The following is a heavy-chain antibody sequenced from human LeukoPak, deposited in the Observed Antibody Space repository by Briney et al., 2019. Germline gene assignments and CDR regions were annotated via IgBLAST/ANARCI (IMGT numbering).Heavy chain of an antibody. CDR2: IYYSGST. CDR3: ARDRSGYPTGALDY. Sequence: SETLSLTCTVSGGSISSSSYYWGWIRQPPGKGLEWIGSIYYSGSTYYNPSLKSRVTISVDTSKNQFSLKLSSVTAADTAVYYCARDRSGYPTGALDYWGQGTLVTVSS. CDR1: GGSISSSSYY. D-gene: IGHD5-12*01. V-gene: IGHV4-39*02. J-gene: IGHJ4*02.